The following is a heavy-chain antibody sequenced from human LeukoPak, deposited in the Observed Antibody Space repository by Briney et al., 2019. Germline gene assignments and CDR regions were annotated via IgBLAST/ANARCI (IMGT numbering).Heavy chain of an antibody. CDR1: GITVSTNY. CDR3: AVLYYYDSSGYLPLDY. CDR2: IYSGGRT. Sequence: GGSLRLSCAASGITVSTNYMTWVRQAPGKGLEWVSFIYSGGRTDYADSVKGRFTISRDNSKNTLYLQMNSLRAEDTAVYYCAVLYYYDSSGYLPLDYWGQGTLVTVSS. D-gene: IGHD3-22*01. V-gene: IGHV3-53*05. J-gene: IGHJ4*02.